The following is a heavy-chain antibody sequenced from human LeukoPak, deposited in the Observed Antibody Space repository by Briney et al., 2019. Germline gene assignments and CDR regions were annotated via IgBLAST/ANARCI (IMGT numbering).Heavy chain of an antibody. CDR2: IIPIFGTA. J-gene: IGHJ6*03. CDR1: GGTFSSYA. CDR3: ARDGGDGYNYNYYYMDV. D-gene: IGHD5-24*01. V-gene: IGHV1-69*05. Sequence: ASVKVSCKASGGTFSSYAISWVRQAPGQGLGWMGGIIPIFGTANYAQKFQGRVTITTDESTSTAYMELSSLRSEDTAVYYCARDGGDGYNYNYYYMDVWGKGTTVTVSS.